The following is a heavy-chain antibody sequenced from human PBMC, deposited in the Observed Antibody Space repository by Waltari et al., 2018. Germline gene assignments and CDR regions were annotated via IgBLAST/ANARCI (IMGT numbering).Heavy chain of an antibody. V-gene: IGHV4-34*01. J-gene: IGHJ3*02. Sequence: QVQLQQWGAGLLKPSETLSLTCAVYGGSFSGYYWSWIRQPPGKGLEWLGEINHSGRTTYTPSLKSRVTRSVNTSKNQFALKLCSVTAAETAVYYWASGIEVARAFDIWGQGTMVTVSS. CDR2: INHSGRT. CDR3: ASGIEVARAFDI. D-gene: IGHD2-15*01. CDR1: GGSFSGYY.